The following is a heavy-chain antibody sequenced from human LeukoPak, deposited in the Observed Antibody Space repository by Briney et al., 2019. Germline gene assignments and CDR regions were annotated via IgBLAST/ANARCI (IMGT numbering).Heavy chain of an antibody. J-gene: IGHJ4*02. Sequence: GGSLRLSCAASGFTFSSYGMHWVRQAPGKGLEWVAVIWYDGSNKYYADSVKGRFTISRDNSKNTLYLQMNSLRAEDTAVYSCARGYCTSSSCYNDYWGQGTLVTVSS. CDR1: GFTFSSYG. D-gene: IGHD2-2*02. CDR2: IWYDGSNK. V-gene: IGHV3-33*01. CDR3: ARGYCTSSSCYNDY.